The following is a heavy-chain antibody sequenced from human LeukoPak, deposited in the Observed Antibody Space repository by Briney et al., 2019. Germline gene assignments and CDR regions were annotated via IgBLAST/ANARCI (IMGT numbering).Heavy chain of an antibody. D-gene: IGHD3-10*01. J-gene: IGHJ4*02. CDR1: GFTFSSYG. CDR2: ISYDGSNK. V-gene: IGHV3-30*18. Sequence: GGSLRLSCAASGFTFSSYGMHWVRQAPGKGLEWVAVISYDGSNKYYADSVKGRFTISRDNSKNTLYLQMNSPRAEDTAVYYCAKSDSDLGVLWFGGIDYWGQGTLVTVSS. CDR3: AKSDSDLGVLWFGGIDY.